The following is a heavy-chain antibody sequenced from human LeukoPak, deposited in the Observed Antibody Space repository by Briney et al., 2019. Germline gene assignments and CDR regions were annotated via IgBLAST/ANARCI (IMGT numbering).Heavy chain of an antibody. V-gene: IGHV1-3*01. Sequence: GASVKVSCKASGYTFTSYAIHWVRQAPGQRLEWMGWINAGNGNTKNSQKFQGRVTIIRDTSASTAYMELSSLRSEDTAVYYCARGSGYDRPYYYYGMDVWGQGTTVTVSS. D-gene: IGHD5-12*01. J-gene: IGHJ6*02. CDR2: INAGNGNT. CDR3: ARGSGYDRPYYYYGMDV. CDR1: GYTFTSYA.